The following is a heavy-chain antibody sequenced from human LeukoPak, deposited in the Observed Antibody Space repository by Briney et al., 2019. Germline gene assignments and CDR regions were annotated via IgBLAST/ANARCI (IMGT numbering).Heavy chain of an antibody. Sequence: GGSLRLSCAASGFTFSDYYMSWIRQAPGKGLEWVSYISSRGSTMYYADSVKGRFTTSRDNAKNSLYLQMNSLRAEDTAVYYCARSPQSGSGWYDYFDYWGQGTLVTVSS. CDR2: ISSRGSTM. CDR1: GFTFSDYY. D-gene: IGHD6-19*01. J-gene: IGHJ4*02. CDR3: ARSPQSGSGWYDYFDY. V-gene: IGHV3-11*01.